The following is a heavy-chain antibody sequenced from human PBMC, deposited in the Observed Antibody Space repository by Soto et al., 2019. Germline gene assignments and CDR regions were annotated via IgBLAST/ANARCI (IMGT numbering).Heavy chain of an antibody. V-gene: IGHV4-59*01. J-gene: IGHJ5*02. Sequence: PSETLSITCAVSGGSISSYYWSWIRQPPGKGLEWIGYIYYSGSTNYNPSLKSRVTISVDTSKNQFSLKLSSVTAADTAVYYCARSIAARRYWFDPWGQGTLVTVSS. CDR1: GGSISSYY. D-gene: IGHD6-6*01. CDR3: ARSIAARRYWFDP. CDR2: IYYSGST.